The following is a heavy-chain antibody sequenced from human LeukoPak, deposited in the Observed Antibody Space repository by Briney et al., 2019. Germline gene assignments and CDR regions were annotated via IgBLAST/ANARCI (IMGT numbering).Heavy chain of an antibody. CDR1: GGTFSGYA. V-gene: IGHV1-69*05. CDR3: ARAGLRGHYNWFDP. D-gene: IGHD3-10*01. J-gene: IGHJ5*02. Sequence: ASVKVSCKASGGTFSGYAFTWVRQAPGQGLEWVGTIIPIFGTPNYAQEFQGRVTITTDESTSTAYMELSSLRSEDTAVYYCARAGLRGHYNWFDPWGQGTLVTVSS. CDR2: IIPIFGTP.